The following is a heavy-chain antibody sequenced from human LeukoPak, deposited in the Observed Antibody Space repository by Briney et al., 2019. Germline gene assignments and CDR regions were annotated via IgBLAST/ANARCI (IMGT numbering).Heavy chain of an antibody. CDR3: ARAPRGDIVATTKGIFDY. D-gene: IGHD5-12*01. CDR1: GFTVSSNY. V-gene: IGHV3-66*01. CDR2: IYSGGST. Sequence: GGSLRLSCAASGFTVSSNYMSWVRQAPGKGLEWVSVIYSGGSTYYADSVKGRFTISRDNSKNTLYLQMNSLRAEDTAVYYCARAPRGDIVATTKGIFDYWGQGTLVTVSS. J-gene: IGHJ4*02.